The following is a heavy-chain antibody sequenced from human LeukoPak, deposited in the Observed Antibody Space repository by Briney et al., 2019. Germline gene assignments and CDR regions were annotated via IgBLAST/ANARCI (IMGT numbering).Heavy chain of an antibody. CDR1: GGSIDITNY. Sequence: SETLSLTCDVSGGSIDITNYWSWVRQAPGKGLEWIGEISHSGTTNYNPSLRSRVAMSLDRDNNQFSLSLRSVTAADTAVYYCARNKNDFWSDYPTNFDYWGQGTLVTVSS. CDR2: ISHSGTT. V-gene: IGHV4-4*02. D-gene: IGHD3-3*01. CDR3: ARNKNDFWSDYPTNFDY. J-gene: IGHJ4*02.